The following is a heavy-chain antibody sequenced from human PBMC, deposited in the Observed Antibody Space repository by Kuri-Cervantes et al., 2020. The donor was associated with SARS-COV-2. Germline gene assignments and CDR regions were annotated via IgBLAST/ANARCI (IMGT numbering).Heavy chain of an antibody. D-gene: IGHD6-13*01. CDR2: IYPGDSDT. CDR3: ARTFSSPNAFDI. Sequence: GGSLRLSCKGPGYSFTSYWIGWVRQMPGKGLEWMGIIYPGDSDTRYSPSFQGQVTISADKSISTAYLQWSSLKASDTAIYYCARTFSSPNAFDIWGQGTMVTVSS. V-gene: IGHV5-51*01. J-gene: IGHJ3*02. CDR1: GYSFTSYW.